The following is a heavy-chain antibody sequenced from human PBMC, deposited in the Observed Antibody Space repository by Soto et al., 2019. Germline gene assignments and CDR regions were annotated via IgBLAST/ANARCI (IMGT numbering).Heavy chain of an antibody. Sequence: SETLSLTCTVSGGSISSGGYYWSWIRQHPGKGLEWIGYIYYSGSTHYNPSLKSRVTISVETSKSQFSLKLSSVTAADTAVYYCARDVYDILTGYSYYYYYGMDVWGQGTTVTVSS. CDR3: ARDVYDILTGYSYYYYYGMDV. D-gene: IGHD3-9*01. V-gene: IGHV4-31*03. CDR1: GGSISSGGYY. CDR2: IYYSGST. J-gene: IGHJ6*02.